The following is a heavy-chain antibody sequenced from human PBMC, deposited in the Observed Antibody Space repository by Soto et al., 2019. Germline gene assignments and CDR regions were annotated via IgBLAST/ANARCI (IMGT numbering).Heavy chain of an antibody. D-gene: IGHD4-17*01. CDR1: GDTFSTYT. CDR2: VIPMPGLT. V-gene: IGHV1-69*08. J-gene: IGHJ4*02. Sequence: QVQLVQSEAEVKKPGSSVKVSCKASGDTFSTYTFTWVRQAPGQGLEWIGRVIPMPGLTNYAQRFQDRVTITADISTSTAHMELTCLRSEDTAVYYCGREENGDLSDYWGQGTLVTVSS. CDR3: GREENGDLSDY.